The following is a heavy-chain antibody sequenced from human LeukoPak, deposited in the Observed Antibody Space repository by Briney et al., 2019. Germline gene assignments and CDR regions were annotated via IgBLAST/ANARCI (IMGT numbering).Heavy chain of an antibody. CDR2: INSDGSST. D-gene: IGHD3-9*01. Sequence: PGGSLRLSCAASGFTFSSYWMHWVRQAPGKGLVWVSRINSDGSSTSYADSVKGRFTISRDNAKNSLYLQMNSLRAGDTAVYYCARDLVPYYDILTGYWGYWGQGTLVTVSS. CDR1: GFTFSSYW. CDR3: ARDLVPYYDILTGYWGY. V-gene: IGHV3-74*01. J-gene: IGHJ4*02.